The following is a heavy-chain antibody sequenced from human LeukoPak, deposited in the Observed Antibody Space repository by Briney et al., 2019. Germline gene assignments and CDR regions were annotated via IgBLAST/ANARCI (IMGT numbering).Heavy chain of an antibody. D-gene: IGHD2-21*02. CDR2: ISYDGSNK. V-gene: IGHV3-30*04. CDR3: ARDRHIVVVTDYYYYGMDV. CDR1: GFTFSSYA. J-gene: IGHJ6*02. Sequence: GGSLRLSCAASGFTFSSYAMHWVRQAPGNGLEWVAVISYDGSNKYYADSVKGRVTISRDNSKNTLYLQMNSLRDEDTAVYYCARDRHIVVVTDYYYYGMDVWGQGTTVTVSS.